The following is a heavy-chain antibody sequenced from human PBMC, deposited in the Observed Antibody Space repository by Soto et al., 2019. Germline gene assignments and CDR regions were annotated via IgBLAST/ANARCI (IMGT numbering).Heavy chain of an antibody. CDR3: AKDPPDSYSPDAFDI. D-gene: IGHD1-26*01. CDR1: GGTFSSYT. V-gene: IGHV1-69*04. J-gene: IGHJ3*02. Sequence: SVKVSCKASGGTFSSYTISWVRQAPGQGLEWMGRIIPILGIANYAQKFQGRVTITADKSTSTAYMELNSLRAEDTAVYYCAKDPPDSYSPDAFDIWGQGTMVTVSS. CDR2: IIPILGIA.